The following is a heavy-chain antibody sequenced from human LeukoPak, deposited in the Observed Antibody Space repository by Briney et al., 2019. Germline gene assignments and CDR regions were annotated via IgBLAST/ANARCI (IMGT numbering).Heavy chain of an antibody. CDR1: GFTFSTYN. Sequence: GGSLRLSCSASGFTFSTYNMNWVRQAPGKGLEWVSFIGTSSGAIYYADSVKGRLTISRDDAKKSLYLQMNSLRGEDTAVYYCARNLDSWGQGALVTVSS. V-gene: IGHV3-48*01. CDR3: ARNLDS. CDR2: IGTSSGAI. J-gene: IGHJ5*01.